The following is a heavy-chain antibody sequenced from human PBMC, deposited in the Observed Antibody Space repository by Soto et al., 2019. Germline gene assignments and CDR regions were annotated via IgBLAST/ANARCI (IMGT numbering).Heavy chain of an antibody. J-gene: IGHJ6*02. V-gene: IGHV5-10-1*01. CDR1: GYSFTSYW. CDR3: ARHGHYDGWSCKIRHYGMDV. Sequence: GESLKISCKGSGYSFTSYWISWVRQMPGKGLEWMGRIDPSDSYTNYSPSFQGHVTISADKSISTAYLQWSSLKASDTAMYYCARHGHYDGWSCKIRHYGMDVWGQGTKVTVPS. CDR2: IDPSDSYT. D-gene: IGHD3-16*01.